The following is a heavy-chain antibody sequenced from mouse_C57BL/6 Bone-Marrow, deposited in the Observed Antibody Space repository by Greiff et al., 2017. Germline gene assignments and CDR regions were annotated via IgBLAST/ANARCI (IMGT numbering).Heavy chain of an antibody. CDR2: IYPGAGDT. Sequence: VQLQESGPELVKPGASVKISCKASGYAFSSSWMNWVKQRPGKGLEWIGRIYPGAGDTNYNGKFKGKATLTADNSSSPAYMQLSSLTSEDSAVYFCARKKVIRYGNYAMDYWGQGTSVTVSA. V-gene: IGHV1-82*01. CDR3: ARKKVIRYGNYAMDY. D-gene: IGHD2-1*01. J-gene: IGHJ4*01. CDR1: GYAFSSSW.